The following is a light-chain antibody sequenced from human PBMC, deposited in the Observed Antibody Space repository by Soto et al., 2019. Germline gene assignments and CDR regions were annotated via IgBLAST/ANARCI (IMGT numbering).Light chain of an antibody. CDR2: DDS. Sequence: SYELTQPPSVSVAPGQTARITCGGNNIGSKSIHRYHQKPGQAPVLVVFDDSDRPSGIPERFSGSNSGSTATLTISRVEAGDEADYFFQVWDSSRDQYILGTATKGSV. CDR3: QVWDSSRDQYI. CDR1: NIGSKS. J-gene: IGLJ1*01. V-gene: IGLV3-21*02.